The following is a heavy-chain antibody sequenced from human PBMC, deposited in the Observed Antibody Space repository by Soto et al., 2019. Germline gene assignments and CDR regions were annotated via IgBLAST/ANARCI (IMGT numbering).Heavy chain of an antibody. CDR3: ARDSVRFLEWSLLGWFDP. CDR2: ISSSSSYI. V-gene: IGHV3-21*01. J-gene: IGHJ5*02. CDR1: GFTFSSYS. Sequence: PGGSLRLSCAASGFTFSSYSMNWVRQAPGKGLEWVSSISSSSSYIYYADSVKGRFTISRDNAKNSLYLQMNSLRAEDTAVYYCARDSVRFLEWSLLGWFDPWSQGTLVTVSS. D-gene: IGHD3-3*01.